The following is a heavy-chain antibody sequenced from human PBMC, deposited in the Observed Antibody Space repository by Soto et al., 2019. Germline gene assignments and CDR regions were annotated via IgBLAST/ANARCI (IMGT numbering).Heavy chain of an antibody. CDR2: IYPGDHET. Sequence: GESLKISCQSSGYTFSNFWIGWVRQLPGKGLEWMGIIYPGDHETRYSPSFHGKATISADRSINTAYLQWNSLEASDTAFYFCARSPRSSPYFDYWGQGALVTAPQ. CDR1: GYTFSNFW. J-gene: IGHJ4*02. V-gene: IGHV5-51*01. D-gene: IGHD6-13*01. CDR3: ARSPRSSPYFDY.